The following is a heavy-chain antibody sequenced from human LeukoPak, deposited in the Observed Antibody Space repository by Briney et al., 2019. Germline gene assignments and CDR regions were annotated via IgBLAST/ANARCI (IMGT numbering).Heavy chain of an antibody. CDR1: GGAINSPGYY. CDR2: IYYSGST. J-gene: IGHJ6*04. V-gene: IGHV4-31*03. D-gene: IGHD3-10*01. CDR3: ARGKSGSGSYTDDYYAMDV. Sequence: PSQTLSLTCTVSGGAINSPGYYWSWIRQHPGKGLEWIGYIYYSGSTYYNPSLKSRVTISVDTSKNQFSLKLSSVTAADTAIYYCARGKSGSGSYTDDYYAMDVWGKGTTVTVSS.